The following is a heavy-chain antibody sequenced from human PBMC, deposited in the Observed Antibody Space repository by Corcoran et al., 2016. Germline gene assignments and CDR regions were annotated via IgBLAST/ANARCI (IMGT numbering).Heavy chain of an antibody. CDR1: GFTFSSYW. V-gene: IGHV3-74*01. CDR3: ASPMDSSSWYYFDY. CDR2: INSDGSST. D-gene: IGHD6-13*01. Sequence: EVQLVESGEGLVQPGGSLRLSCAASGFTFSSYWMHWVRQAPGKGLVWVSRINSDGSSTSYADSVKGRFTISRDNAKNTLYLQMNSLRAEDTAVYYCASPMDSSSWYYFDYWGQGTLVTVSS. J-gene: IGHJ4*02.